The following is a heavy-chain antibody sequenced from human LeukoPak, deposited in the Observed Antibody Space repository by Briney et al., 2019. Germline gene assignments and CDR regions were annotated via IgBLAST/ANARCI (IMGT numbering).Heavy chain of an antibody. CDR2: MNPNGGGA. V-gene: IGHV1-2*02. D-gene: IGHD1-26*01. CDR3: ARAGGGPTSDYYGMNV. J-gene: IGHJ6*02. Sequence: ASVKVSCKASGYTFTGYYIHWVRQAPGQGLEWMGLMNPNGGGADSAQKFQGRVTMIRDTSITTAYMELSRLRSDDTAVYYCARAGGGPTSDYYGMNVWGQGTTVTVSS. CDR1: GYTFTGYY.